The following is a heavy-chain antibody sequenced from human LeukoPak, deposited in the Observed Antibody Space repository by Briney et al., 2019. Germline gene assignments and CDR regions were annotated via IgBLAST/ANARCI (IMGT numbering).Heavy chain of an antibody. CDR2: IYSGGST. D-gene: IGHD6-25*01. CDR3: AKKPPGSNFDY. CDR1: GFTFSSNY. J-gene: IGHJ4*02. V-gene: IGHV3-53*01. Sequence: GGSLRLSCAASGFTFSSNYMSWVRQAPGKGLERVSVIYSGGSTYYADSVKGRFTISRDNSKNTLYLQMNSLRAEDTAVYYCAKKPPGSNFDYWGQGTLVTVSS.